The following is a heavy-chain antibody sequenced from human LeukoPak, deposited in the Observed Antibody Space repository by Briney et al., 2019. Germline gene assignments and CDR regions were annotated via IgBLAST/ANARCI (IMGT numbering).Heavy chain of an antibody. D-gene: IGHD3-10*01. CDR2: IYYSGST. J-gene: IGHJ4*02. CDR1: SGSVSSGSYY. CDR3: ARGGSYYYGSGSYSRSLFDY. V-gene: IGHV4-61*01. Sequence: SETLSLTCTVSSGSVSSGSYYWSWIRQPPGKGLEWIGYIYYSGSTNYNPSLKSRVTISVDTSKNQFSLKLSSVTAADTAAYYCARGGSYYYGSGSYSRSLFDYWGQGTLVTVSS.